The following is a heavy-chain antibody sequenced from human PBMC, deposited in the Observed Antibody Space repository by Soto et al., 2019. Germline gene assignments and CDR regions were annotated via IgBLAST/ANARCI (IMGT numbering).Heavy chain of an antibody. J-gene: IGHJ4*02. Sequence: SETRSLTCAVYGGSFSGYYWSWIRQPPGKGLGWIGEINHSGSTNYNPSLKSRVTISVDTSKNQFSLKLSSVTAADTAVYYCARVLLSITMVRGVSRIFDYWGQGTLVT. CDR2: INHSGST. V-gene: IGHV4-34*01. D-gene: IGHD3-10*01. CDR3: ARVLLSITMVRGVSRIFDY. CDR1: GGSFSGYY.